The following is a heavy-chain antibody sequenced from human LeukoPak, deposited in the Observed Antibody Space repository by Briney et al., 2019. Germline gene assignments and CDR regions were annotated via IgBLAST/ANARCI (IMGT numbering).Heavy chain of an antibody. Sequence: GGSLRLSCAASGFTFSSYAMSWVRQAARKGLEWVGFLRSKAYGGTAEYAASVKGRFTILRDDSNNIAYLQMNSLQVEDTAVYYCTRLSTGNAVDYWGQGTLVTVSS. CDR3: TRLSTGNAVDY. CDR2: LRSKAYGGTA. D-gene: IGHD4-23*01. J-gene: IGHJ4*02. V-gene: IGHV3-49*04. CDR1: GFTFSSYA.